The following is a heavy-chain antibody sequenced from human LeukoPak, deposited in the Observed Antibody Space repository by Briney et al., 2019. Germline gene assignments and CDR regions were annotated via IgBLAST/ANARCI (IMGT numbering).Heavy chain of an antibody. CDR1: GFTFSSYW. J-gene: IGHJ5*02. Sequence: PGGSLRLSCAASGFTFSSYWMHWVRQAPGKGLVWVSRINSDGSSTSYADSVKGRFSVSRDNAKNSLYLQMNGLRVEDTAVYYCTRLQIAVAGPNWFDPWGQGTLVTVSP. CDR2: INSDGSST. D-gene: IGHD6-19*01. CDR3: TRLQIAVAGPNWFDP. V-gene: IGHV3-74*01.